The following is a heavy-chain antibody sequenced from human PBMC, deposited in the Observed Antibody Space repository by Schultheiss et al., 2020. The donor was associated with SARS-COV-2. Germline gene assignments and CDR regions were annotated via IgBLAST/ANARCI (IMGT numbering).Heavy chain of an antibody. Sequence: GGSLRLSCAASGFTFSSYEMNWVRQAPGKGLEWVSYISSSSSTIYYADSVKGRFTISRDNAKNSLYLQMNSLRAEDTAVYYCARGEQQLSPEYFQHWGQGTLVTVSS. CDR3: ARGEQQLSPEYFQH. J-gene: IGHJ1*01. D-gene: IGHD6-13*01. V-gene: IGHV3-48*01. CDR2: ISSSSSTI. CDR1: GFTFSSYE.